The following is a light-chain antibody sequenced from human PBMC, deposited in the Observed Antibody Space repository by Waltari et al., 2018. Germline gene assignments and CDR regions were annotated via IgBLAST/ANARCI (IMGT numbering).Light chain of an antibody. V-gene: IGLV2-11*01. Sequence: QSALTQPRSVSGSPGQSVTTSSTGTSSDVGAYNYVSWSQPHPGRAPQLMIYAVHERPSGVPDRFSGSKSANTASLTISGLQAEDEADYFCCSYAGDYKVVFGGGTKLTVL. CDR2: AVH. CDR3: CSYAGDYKVV. J-gene: IGLJ2*01. CDR1: SSDVGAYNY.